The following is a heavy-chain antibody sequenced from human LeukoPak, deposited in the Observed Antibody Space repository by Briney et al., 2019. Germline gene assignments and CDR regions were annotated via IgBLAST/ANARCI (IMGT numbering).Heavy chain of an antibody. CDR1: GFTFSSYA. J-gene: IGHJ6*02. Sequence: GGSLRLSCAASGFTFSSYAMSWVRQAPGKGLEWVSAISGSGGSTYYADSVKGRFTISRDNSKNTLYLQMNSLRAEDTAVYYCAKGWYSSSWTPHYGMDVWGQGTTVTVSS. D-gene: IGHD6-13*01. CDR3: AKGWYSSSWTPHYGMDV. V-gene: IGHV3-23*01. CDR2: ISGSGGST.